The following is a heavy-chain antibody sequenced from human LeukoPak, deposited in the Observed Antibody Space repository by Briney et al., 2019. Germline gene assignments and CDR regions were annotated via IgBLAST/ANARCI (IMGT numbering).Heavy chain of an antibody. CDR2: IIPIFGTA. J-gene: IGHJ4*02. D-gene: IGHD4-17*01. V-gene: IGHV1-69*13. Sequence: SVKVSCKASGGTFSSYAISWVRQAPGQGLEWMGGIIPIFGTANYAQKFQGRVTITADESTSTAYMELSSLRSEDTAVYYCASGVGDYGDYRRPYFDYWGQGTLVTVSS. CDR1: GGTFSSYA. CDR3: ASGVGDYGDYRRPYFDY.